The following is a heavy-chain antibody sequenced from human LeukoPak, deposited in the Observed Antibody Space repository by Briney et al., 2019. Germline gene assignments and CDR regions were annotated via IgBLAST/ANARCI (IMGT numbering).Heavy chain of an antibody. V-gene: IGHV3-30-3*01. D-gene: IGHD3-22*01. J-gene: IGHJ4*02. CDR3: ARGPRFDSSAHGDDY. Sequence: GGSLRLSCAASGFTFSSYWMSWVRQAPGKGLEWVAVISYDGSNKYYADSVKGRLTISRDNSKNTLYLQMNSLRAEDTAVYYCARGPRFDSSAHGDDYWGQGTLVTVSS. CDR1: GFTFSSYW. CDR2: ISYDGSNK.